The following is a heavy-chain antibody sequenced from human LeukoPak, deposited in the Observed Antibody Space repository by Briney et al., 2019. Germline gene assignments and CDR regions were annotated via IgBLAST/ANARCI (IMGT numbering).Heavy chain of an antibody. CDR2: ISSSSKYI. D-gene: IGHD5-12*01. V-gene: IGHV3-21*01. CDR3: ARVKNRSGYRGYDLDY. J-gene: IGHJ4*02. CDR1: GFTFSTYS. Sequence: AGGSLRLSCAASGFTFSTYSMNWVRQAPGRGLEWVSSISSSSKYIYYADSVKGRFTISRDDAKNSLSLQMNSLRAEDTAVYYCARVKNRSGYRGYDLDYWGQGNLVTVSS.